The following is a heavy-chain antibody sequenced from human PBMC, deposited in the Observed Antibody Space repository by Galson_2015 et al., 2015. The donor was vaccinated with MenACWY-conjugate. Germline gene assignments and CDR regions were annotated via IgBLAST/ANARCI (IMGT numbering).Heavy chain of an antibody. D-gene: IGHD2-21*01. CDR2: LYDDGTS. V-gene: IGHV3-53*01. CDR3: AKIVRHPVGPYFDS. Sequence: SLRLSCAASGFSVTSHFMGWVRQAPGKGLEWVALLYDDGTSRYADSVKVRFTISRDPLRNSLYLQMHGLRAEDTAMYFCAKIVRHPVGPYFDSWGQGTLVLVSS. J-gene: IGHJ4*02. CDR1: GFSVTSHF.